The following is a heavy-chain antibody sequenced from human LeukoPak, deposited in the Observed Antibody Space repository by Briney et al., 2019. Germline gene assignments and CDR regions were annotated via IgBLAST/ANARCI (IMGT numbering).Heavy chain of an antibody. CDR3: ARARVDYGGNSGDAFDI. CDR1: GGTFSSYA. J-gene: IGHJ3*02. CDR2: IIPIFGTA. D-gene: IGHD4-23*01. Sequence: SVKVSCKASGGTFSSYAISWVRQAPGQGLEWMGGIIPIFGTANYAQKFQGRVTITADKSTSTAYMELSSLRSEDTAVYYCARARVDYGGNSGDAFDIWGQGTMVTVSS. V-gene: IGHV1-69*06.